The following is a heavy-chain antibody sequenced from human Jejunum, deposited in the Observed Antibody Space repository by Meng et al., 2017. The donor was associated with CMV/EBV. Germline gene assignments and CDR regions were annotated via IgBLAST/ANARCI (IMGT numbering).Heavy chain of an antibody. CDR3: AREPGRGYSGYDRYFDY. Sequence: TFSSYSRGWVRQAPGKGLEWVSTISARGGTTSYADSVKGRFTVSRDSSKNTLYLQMDSLRADDTAVYYCAREPGRGYSGYDRYFDYWGQGTLVTVSS. J-gene: IGHJ4*02. CDR2: ISARGGTT. D-gene: IGHD5-12*01. CDR1: TFSSYS. V-gene: IGHV3-23*01.